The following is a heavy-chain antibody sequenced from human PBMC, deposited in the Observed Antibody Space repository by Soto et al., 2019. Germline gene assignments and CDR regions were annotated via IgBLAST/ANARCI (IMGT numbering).Heavy chain of an antibody. CDR1: GFMFNDYG. CDR3: ARNYPNYGDYYFDF. Sequence: QLVESGGGLVQPGRSLTLSCSASGFMFNDYGMNWVRQAPGKGLEWIAYINWNSRTLYYADSVRGRFTTSRDNAERSLYLQMNSLREDDTAVYYCARNYPNYGDYYFDFWGQGTLVAVSS. D-gene: IGHD4-17*01. CDR2: INWNSRTL. V-gene: IGHV3-48*02. J-gene: IGHJ4*02.